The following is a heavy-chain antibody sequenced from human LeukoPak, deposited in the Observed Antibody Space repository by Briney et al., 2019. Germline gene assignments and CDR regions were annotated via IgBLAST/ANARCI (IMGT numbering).Heavy chain of an antibody. CDR1: GFTFSGDW. V-gene: IGHV3-74*01. CDR3: AREQGALDS. J-gene: IGHJ4*02. Sequence: GGSLRLSCAASGFTFSGDWMHWVRQAPGRGLVWVSHVSSAGYTTRYADSVKGRFTISRDNAKNTLYLQMNSLRAEDTAVYYCAREQGALDSWGQGTLVTVSS. CDR2: VSSAGYTT.